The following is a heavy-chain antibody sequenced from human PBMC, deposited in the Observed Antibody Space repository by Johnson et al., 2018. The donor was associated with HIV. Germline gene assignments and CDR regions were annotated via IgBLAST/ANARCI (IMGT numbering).Heavy chain of an antibody. J-gene: IGHJ3*02. CDR2: MSYDGSNK. Sequence: VQLVESGGGVVQPGRSLRLSCAVSGFTFSTYAMHWVRQAPGKGLEWVAVMSYDGSNKYYADSVKGRFTISRDNSKNTLYLQMNSLRAEDTAVYYCAKDNEDAFDIWGQGTMVTVSS. D-gene: IGHD1-1*01. CDR3: AKDNEDAFDI. CDR1: GFTFSTYA. V-gene: IGHV3-30-3*02.